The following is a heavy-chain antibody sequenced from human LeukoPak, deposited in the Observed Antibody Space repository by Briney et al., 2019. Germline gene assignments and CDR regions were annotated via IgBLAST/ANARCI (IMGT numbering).Heavy chain of an antibody. CDR3: ARDVAYYYDSSGLLGFDY. J-gene: IGHJ4*02. CDR1: GFTFIYYT. D-gene: IGHD3-22*01. V-gene: IGHV3-21*01. Sequence: GSLVLSCAASGFTFIYYTMNWVRQAPGEGLEWVSSISSTGSYRYYADSVEGRFTISRDDANNSLYLQMNSLMAEDTAVHYCARDVAYYYDSSGLLGFDYWGQGTLVTVSS. CDR2: ISSTGSYR.